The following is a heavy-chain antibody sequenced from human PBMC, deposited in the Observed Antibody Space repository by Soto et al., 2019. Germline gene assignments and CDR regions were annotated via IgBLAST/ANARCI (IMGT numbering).Heavy chain of an antibody. J-gene: IGHJ5*02. CDR1: GYTFTSYA. CDR2: INAGNGNT. Sequence: ASVKVSCKASGYTFTSYAMHWVRQAPGQRLEWMGWINAGNGNTKYSQKFQGRVTITRDTSASTAYMELSSLRSEDTAVYYCARDDCSGGSCYWFDPWGQGTLVTVSS. CDR3: ARDDCSGGSCYWFDP. V-gene: IGHV1-3*01. D-gene: IGHD2-15*01.